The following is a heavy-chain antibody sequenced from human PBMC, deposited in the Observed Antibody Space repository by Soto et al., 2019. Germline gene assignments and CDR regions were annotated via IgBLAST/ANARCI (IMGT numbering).Heavy chain of an antibody. CDR1: GYTFTSYE. CDR2: MNPNSGDT. V-gene: IGHV1-8*01. CDR3: ARGELLWFGELLR. Sequence: QVQLVQSGAEVKKPGASVKVTCKASGYTFTSYEINWVRQATGQGLEWMGWMNPNSGDTGYAQKFQGRVTMTRNTSISTAYMELSSLRSEDTAVYYCARGELLWFGELLRWGQGTLVTVSS. D-gene: IGHD3-10*01. J-gene: IGHJ4*02.